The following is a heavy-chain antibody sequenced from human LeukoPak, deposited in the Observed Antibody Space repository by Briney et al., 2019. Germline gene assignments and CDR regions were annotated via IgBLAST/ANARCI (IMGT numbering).Heavy chain of an antibody. CDR3: ARDRGFGELDY. CDR2: IYYSGST. Sequence: SETLSLTCTVSGGSISSGDYYWSWIRQPPGKGLEWIGYIYYSGSTYYNPSLKSRVTISVDTSKNQFSLKLSSVTAADTAVYYCARDRGFGELDYWGQGTLVTVSS. D-gene: IGHD3-10*01. J-gene: IGHJ4*02. CDR1: GGSISSGDYY. V-gene: IGHV4-30-4*08.